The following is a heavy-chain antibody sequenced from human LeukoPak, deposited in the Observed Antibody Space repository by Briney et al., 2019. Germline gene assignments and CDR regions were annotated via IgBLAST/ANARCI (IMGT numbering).Heavy chain of an antibody. D-gene: IGHD2-15*01. CDR1: GFTVSSNY. CDR2: IYSGGRT. Sequence: GGSLRLSCAASGFTVSSNYMSWVRQAPGKGLEWVSVIYSGGRTYYAESVKGRFTISRDISKNTLYLRMNSLTAEDTAVYYCARGLCSGGSCYKYWGQGTLVTVSS. CDR3: ARGLCSGGSCYKY. V-gene: IGHV3-53*01. J-gene: IGHJ4*02.